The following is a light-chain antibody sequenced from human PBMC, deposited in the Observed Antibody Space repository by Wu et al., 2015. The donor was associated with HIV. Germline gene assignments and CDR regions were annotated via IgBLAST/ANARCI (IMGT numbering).Light chain of an antibody. CDR3: QQYNDYRWT. Sequence: EIVLTQSPGTLSLSPGERATLSCRASQSIPSSFLAWHQQKPGQAPRRLIYGASSRATGIPDRFTGSGSGTDFTLTISSLQSEDFVLYFCQQYNDYRWTFGQGTRGGHQT. CDR1: QSIPSSF. J-gene: IGKJ1*01. V-gene: IGKV3-20*01. CDR2: GAS.